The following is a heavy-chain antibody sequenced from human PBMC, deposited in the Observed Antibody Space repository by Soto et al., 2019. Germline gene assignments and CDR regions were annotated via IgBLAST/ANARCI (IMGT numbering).Heavy chain of an antibody. CDR3: ARVRQLVGYFYYYMDV. D-gene: IGHD6-6*01. CDR1: GYTLTELS. CDR2: FDPEDGET. J-gene: IGHJ6*03. V-gene: IGHV1-24*01. Sequence: GASVKVSCKVSGYTLTELSMHWVRQAPGKGLEWMGGFDPEDGETIYAQKFQGRVTMTTDTSTSTAYMELRGLRSDDTAAYYCARVRQLVGYFYYYMDVWGKGTTVTVSS.